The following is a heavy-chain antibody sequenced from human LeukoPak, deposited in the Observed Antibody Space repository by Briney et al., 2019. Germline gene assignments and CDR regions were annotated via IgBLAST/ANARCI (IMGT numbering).Heavy chain of an antibody. D-gene: IGHD3-10*01. CDR1: GFTFSSYG. J-gene: IGHJ3*01. Sequence: PGGSLRLSCAASGFTFSSYGMHWVRQAPGKGLEWVAVIWYDGSNKYYADSVKGRFTISRDNSKNTLYLQMNSLRAEDTAVYYCARDSRTTNDGSESWGQGTMVTVSS. CDR3: ARDSRTTNDGSES. CDR2: IWYDGSNK. V-gene: IGHV3-33*01.